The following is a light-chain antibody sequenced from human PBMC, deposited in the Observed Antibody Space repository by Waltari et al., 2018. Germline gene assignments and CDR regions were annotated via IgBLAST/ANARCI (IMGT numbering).Light chain of an antibody. CDR3: QQYHNWPPYT. CDR2: GAS. CDR1: QSVRDN. V-gene: IGKV3-15*01. Sequence: EIVMTQSPGTLSVSPGERVTLSCRASQSVRDNLAWYQQKPGQAPRLRIYGASSRATGIPARFSGSGSGTEFTLTISSLQSEDFAVYYCQQYHNWPPYTFGQGTKVEIK. J-gene: IGKJ2*01.